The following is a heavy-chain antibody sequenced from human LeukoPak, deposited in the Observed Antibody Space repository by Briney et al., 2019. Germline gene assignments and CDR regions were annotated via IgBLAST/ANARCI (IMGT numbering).Heavy chain of an antibody. CDR1: GFTFDDYA. J-gene: IGHJ4*02. Sequence: SGRSLRLSCAASGFTFDDYAMHWVRQAPGKGLEWVSGISWNSGSIGYADSVKGRFTISRDNAKNSLYLQMNSLRAEDTALYYCAKALDYDFWSGYYFDYWGQGTLVTVSS. CDR3: AKALDYDFWSGYYFDY. D-gene: IGHD3-3*01. CDR2: ISWNSGSI. V-gene: IGHV3-9*01.